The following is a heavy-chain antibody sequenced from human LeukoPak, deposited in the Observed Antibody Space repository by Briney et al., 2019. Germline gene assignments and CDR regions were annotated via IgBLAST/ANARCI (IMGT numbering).Heavy chain of an antibody. Sequence: SGPTLVNPTQTLTLTCTFSGFSLSTSGVGVGWIRQPPGNALEWLALIYWDDDKRYSPSLKSRLTITKDTSKNQVVLTMTNMDAVDTATYYCARGRFGELYLDYWGQGTLVTVSS. CDR3: ARGRFGELYLDY. CDR1: GFSLSTSGVG. V-gene: IGHV2-5*02. D-gene: IGHD3-10*01. J-gene: IGHJ4*02. CDR2: IYWDDDK.